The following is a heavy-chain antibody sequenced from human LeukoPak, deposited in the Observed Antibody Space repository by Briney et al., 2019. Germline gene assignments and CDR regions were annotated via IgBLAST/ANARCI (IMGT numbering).Heavy chain of an antibody. D-gene: IGHD3-10*01. V-gene: IGHV1-69*13. J-gene: IGHJ4*02. CDR2: IIPIFGTA. CDR1: GGTFSSYA. Sequence: SVKVSCKASGGTFSSYAISWVRQAPGQGLEWMGGIIPIFGTANYAQKFQGRVTITADESTSTAYMELSSLRSEDTAVYYCASLPITMVRGGIALDYWAQATLATVAS. CDR3: ASLPITMVRGGIALDY.